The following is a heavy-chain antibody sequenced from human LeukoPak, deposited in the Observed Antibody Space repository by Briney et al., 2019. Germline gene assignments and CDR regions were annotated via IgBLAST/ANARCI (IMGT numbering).Heavy chain of an antibody. Sequence: SETLSLTCTVSGGSISGYYWSWIRQPAGKGQEWIGHISTSGSTGYNPSLKSRVTMSVDTSKNQFSLMLSSVTAADTAVYYCARASDSSGYYLDYWGQGTLVTVSS. D-gene: IGHD3-22*01. J-gene: IGHJ4*02. CDR1: GGSISGYY. CDR3: ARASDSSGYYLDY. CDR2: ISTSGST. V-gene: IGHV4-4*07.